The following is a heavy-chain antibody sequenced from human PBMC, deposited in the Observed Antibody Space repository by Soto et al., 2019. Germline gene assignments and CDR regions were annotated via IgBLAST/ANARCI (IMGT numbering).Heavy chain of an antibody. J-gene: IGHJ4*02. CDR1: GGSITTYQ. CDR3: ARLGGYYQAFDN. Sequence: PSETLSLTCTVSGGSITTYQWSWIRQPPGKGLEWIGGYSGFTNYNPSLKSRVTISVDTSKNQFSLKLSSVTAADTAVYYCARLGGYYQAFDNWGQGTLVTVSS. CDR2: YSGFT. V-gene: IGHV4-59*08. D-gene: IGHD3-22*01.